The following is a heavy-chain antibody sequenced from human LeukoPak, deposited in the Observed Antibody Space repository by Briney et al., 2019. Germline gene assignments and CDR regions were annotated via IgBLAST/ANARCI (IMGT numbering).Heavy chain of an antibody. CDR3: ARLQNSGYEY. CDR2: IIPILGIA. CDR1: GGTFSSYA. V-gene: IGHV1-69*04. Sequence: SVKVSCKASGGTFSSYAISWVRQAPGRGLEWMGRIIPILGIANYAQKFQGRVTITADKSTSTAYMELSSLRSEDTAVYYCARLQNSGYEYWGQGTLVTVSS. D-gene: IGHD5-12*01. J-gene: IGHJ4*02.